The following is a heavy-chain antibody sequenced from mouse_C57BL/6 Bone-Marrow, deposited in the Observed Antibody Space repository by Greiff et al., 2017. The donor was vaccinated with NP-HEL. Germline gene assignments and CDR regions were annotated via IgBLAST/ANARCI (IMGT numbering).Heavy chain of an antibody. D-gene: IGHD2-5*01. CDR2: ISDGGSYT. CDR3: ARDSNHVYYFDY. V-gene: IGHV5-4*01. J-gene: IGHJ2*01. Sequence: EVQLVESGGGLVKPGGSLKLSCAASGFTFSSYAMSWVRQTPEKRLEWVATISDGGSYTYYPDNVKGRFTISRDNAKNNLYLQMSHLKSEDTAMYYCARDSNHVYYFDYWGQGTTLTVSS. CDR1: GFTFSSYA.